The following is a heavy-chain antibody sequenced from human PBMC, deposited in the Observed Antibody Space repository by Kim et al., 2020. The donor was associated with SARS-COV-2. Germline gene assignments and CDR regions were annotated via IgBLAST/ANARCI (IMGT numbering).Heavy chain of an antibody. CDR3: ARDRAITMVRGPADY. CDR1: GFTFSSYW. V-gene: IGHV3-7*01. Sequence: GGSLRLSCAASGFTFSSYWMSWVRQAPGKGLEWVANIKQDGSEKYYVDSVKGRFTISRDNAKNSLYLQMNSLRAEDTAVYYCARDRAITMVRGPADYWGQGTLVTVSS. J-gene: IGHJ4*02. D-gene: IGHD3-10*01. CDR2: IKQDGSEK.